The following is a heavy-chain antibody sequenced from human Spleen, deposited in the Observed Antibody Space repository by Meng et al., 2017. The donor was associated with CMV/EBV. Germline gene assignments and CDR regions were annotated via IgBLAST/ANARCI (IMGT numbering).Heavy chain of an antibody. D-gene: IGHD3-3*01. V-gene: IGHV1-8*01. CDR1: GYTFTTYD. CDR2: VNPHSGST. J-gene: IGHJ5*02. CDR3: ARGVGHDDFWRSNWFDP. Sequence: ASVKVSCKASGYTFTTYDISWVRQAAGQGLEWMGSVNPHSGSTGYAQKFRGRVTLTSTTSESTAYMELSSLRSDDTAVYYCARGVGHDDFWRSNWFDPWGQGTLVTVS.